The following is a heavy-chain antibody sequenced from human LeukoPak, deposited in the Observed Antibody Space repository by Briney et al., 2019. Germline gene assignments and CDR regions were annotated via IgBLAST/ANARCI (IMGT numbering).Heavy chain of an antibody. J-gene: IGHJ5*02. V-gene: IGHV3-30*02. CDR2: IRNDGRGK. Sequence: GGSLRLSCAASGFTFSIYGMHWVREAPRKRLEWVVFIRNDGRGKYYGDSVKGRITISRDNSQNTLSLQVNSLRAEDTAVYYCAKVDPPRWFDPWGQGTLVTVSS. CDR3: AKVDPPRWFDP. CDR1: GFTFSIYG.